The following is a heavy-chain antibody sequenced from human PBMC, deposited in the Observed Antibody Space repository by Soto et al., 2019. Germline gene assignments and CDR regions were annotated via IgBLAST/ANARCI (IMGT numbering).Heavy chain of an antibody. Sequence: GGSLRLSCAASGFTFSSYWMSWVRQAPGKGLEWVANIKPDGSEKYYVDLVKGRFTMTRDNAKNLLYLQMNSLRAEDTAVYYCARDAYRFNWFDPWGQGTLVTVSS. CDR3: ARDAYRFNWFDP. V-gene: IGHV3-7*05. D-gene: IGHD1-26*01. CDR2: IKPDGSEK. CDR1: GFTFSSYW. J-gene: IGHJ5*02.